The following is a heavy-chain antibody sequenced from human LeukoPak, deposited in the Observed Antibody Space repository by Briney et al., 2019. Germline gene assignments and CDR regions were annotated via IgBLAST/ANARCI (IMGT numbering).Heavy chain of an antibody. CDR3: AKDLIAFDYGGNSGGY. Sequence: GGSLRLSCAASGFTFSSYWMSWVRQAPGKGLEWVANIKQDGSEKYYVDSVKGRFTISRDNAKNTLYLQMNSLRAEDRAVYYCAKDLIAFDYGGNSGGYWGQGTLVTVSS. CDR1: GFTFSSYW. CDR2: IKQDGSEK. V-gene: IGHV3-7*01. D-gene: IGHD4-23*01. J-gene: IGHJ4*02.